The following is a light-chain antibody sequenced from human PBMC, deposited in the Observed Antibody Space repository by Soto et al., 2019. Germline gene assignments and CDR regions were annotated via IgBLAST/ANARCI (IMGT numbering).Light chain of an antibody. CDR3: LQDYAYPLT. CDR1: QDIKKD. CDR2: AAS. V-gene: IGKV1-6*01. J-gene: IGKJ4*01. Sequence: ALQMTQSPSSLSASVGDRVTITCRASQDIKKDLGWYQQKPGKAPNLLIYAASSLQGGVPSRFSGTGSGTEFTLTISSLQPEDFATYYCLQDYAYPLTFGGGTQVEI.